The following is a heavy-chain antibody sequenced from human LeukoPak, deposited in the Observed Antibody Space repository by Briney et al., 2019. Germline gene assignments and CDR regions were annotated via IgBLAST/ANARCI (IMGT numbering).Heavy chain of an antibody. J-gene: IGHJ4*02. CDR2: ISSFSGTI. D-gene: IGHD4-17*01. Sequence: PGGSLRLSCVASGITFSSYSMNWVRQAPGKGLEWVSYISSFSGTINYADSVKGRFTISRDNAKNSLYLQMNSLRAEDTAVYYCADGDYGGYWGQGTLVTVSS. CDR1: GITFSSYS. CDR3: ADGDYGGY. V-gene: IGHV3-48*01.